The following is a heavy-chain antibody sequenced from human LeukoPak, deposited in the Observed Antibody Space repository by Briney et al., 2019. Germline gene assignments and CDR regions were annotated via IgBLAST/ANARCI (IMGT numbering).Heavy chain of an antibody. D-gene: IGHD3-16*01. J-gene: IGHJ4*02. CDR2: ISYDGSNK. CDR1: GFTFSSYA. Sequence: GGSPRLSCAASGFTFSSYAMHWVRQAPGKGLEWVAVISYDGSNKYYADSVKGRFTISRDNSKNTLYLQMNSLRAEDTAVYYCARGEGDDHLGYYFDYWGQGTLVTVSS. V-gene: IGHV3-30-3*01. CDR3: ARGEGDDHLGYYFDY.